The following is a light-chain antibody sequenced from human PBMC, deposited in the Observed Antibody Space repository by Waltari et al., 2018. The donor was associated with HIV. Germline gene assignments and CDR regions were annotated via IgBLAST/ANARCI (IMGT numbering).Light chain of an antibody. CDR1: SSYVGGYDY. CDR2: DVT. V-gene: IGLV2-8*01. J-gene: IGLJ2*01. CDR3: SSYAGSNNLI. Sequence: QSALTQPLSASGSPGQSVTISCNGTSSYVGGYDYVSWYQQHPGKAPKLMLYDVTKRPSGVPDRFSGSKSGSTASLTLSGLQAEDEADYYCSSYAGSNNLIFGGGTKLTVL.